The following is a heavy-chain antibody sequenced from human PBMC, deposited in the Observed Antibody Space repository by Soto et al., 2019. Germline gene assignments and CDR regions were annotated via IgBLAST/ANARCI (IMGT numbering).Heavy chain of an antibody. Sequence: QITLNESGPTVVRPTETLTLTCRFSGFSLTTSGVGVGWIRQSPGKAPEWLALMYWDDDKRYSASLKSRLTITKDTSKNQVVLTVSDLDPTDTATYYCAHRVLRTVFGLVTTTAIYFDFCGQGTPVAVSS. CDR1: GFSLTTSGVG. D-gene: IGHD3-3*01. V-gene: IGHV2-5*02. J-gene: IGHJ4*02. CDR3: AHRVLRTVFGLVTTTAIYFDF. CDR2: MYWDDDK.